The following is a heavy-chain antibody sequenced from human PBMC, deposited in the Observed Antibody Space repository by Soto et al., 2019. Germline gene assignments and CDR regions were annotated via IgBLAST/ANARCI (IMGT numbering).Heavy chain of an antibody. CDR3: ARAGRGYCSGGSCYSGRHGMDV. V-gene: IGHV4-4*02. D-gene: IGHD2-15*01. J-gene: IGHJ6*02. CDR2: IYHSGST. CDR1: GGSISSSNW. Sequence: QVQLQESGPGLVKPSGTLSLTCAVSGGSISSSNWWSWVRQPPGKGLEWIGEIYHSGSTNYNPFLKSRVTISVDKCRDQFSLKLSSVTAADAAVYYCARAGRGYCSGGSCYSGRHGMDVWGQGTTVTVSS.